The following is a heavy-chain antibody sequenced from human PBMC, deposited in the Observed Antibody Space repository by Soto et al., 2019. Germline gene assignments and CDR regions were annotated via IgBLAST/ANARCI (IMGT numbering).Heavy chain of an antibody. Sequence: PSETLSLTCAVSGGSISSGGFSWSWIRQPPGKGLEWIGYIYYSGSTYYNPSLKSRVTISVDRSKNQFSLNLSSVTAADTAVYYCARATYFFGSRGSYGRNYYFDYWGQGTLVTVSS. CDR1: GGSISSGGFS. D-gene: IGHD3-22*01. CDR3: ARATYFFGSRGSYGRNYYFDY. V-gene: IGHV4-30-2*01. J-gene: IGHJ4*02. CDR2: IYYSGST.